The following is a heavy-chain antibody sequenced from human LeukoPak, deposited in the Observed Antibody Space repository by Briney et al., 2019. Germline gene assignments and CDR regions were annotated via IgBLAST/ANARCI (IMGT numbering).Heavy chain of an antibody. CDR1: GGSFSGYY. CDR2: INHSGST. CDR3: ASDPYYGDYRAPPRWGY. J-gene: IGHJ4*02. Sequence: SETLCLTCAVYGGSFSGYYSSWVRHPPGKGLEWIGEINHSGSTIYNPSLKSRVTISVDTSKIQFSLKLSSVTAADAAVYYCASDPYYGDYRAPPRWGYWGQGTLVTVSS. V-gene: IGHV4-34*01. D-gene: IGHD4-17*01.